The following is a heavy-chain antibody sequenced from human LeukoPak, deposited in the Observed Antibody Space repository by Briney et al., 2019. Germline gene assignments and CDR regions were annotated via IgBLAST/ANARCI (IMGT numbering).Heavy chain of an antibody. CDR2: ISYSGTT. CDR3: ARRVVAVAGCFDY. Sequence: GSLRLSCAASGFTFSDYYMSWIRQAPGKGLEWIGSISYSGTTYYNPSLKSRVTISVDASKNQFSLKLSSVTAADTAVYYCARRVVAVAGCFDYWGQGTLVTVSS. D-gene: IGHD6-19*01. CDR1: GFTFSDYY. J-gene: IGHJ4*02. V-gene: IGHV4-38-2*01.